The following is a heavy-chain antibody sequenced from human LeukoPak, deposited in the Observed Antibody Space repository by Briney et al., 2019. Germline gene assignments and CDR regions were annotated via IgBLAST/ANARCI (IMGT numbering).Heavy chain of an antibody. J-gene: IGHJ4*02. CDR3: ARDSGRYDFWSGYRPLYYFDY. Sequence: ASVKVPCKASGYTFTSYGISWVRQAPGQGLEWMGWISAYNGNTNYAQKLQGRVTMTTDTSTSTAYMELRSLRSDDTAVYYCARDSGRYDFWSGYRPLYYFDYWGQGTLVTVSS. CDR1: GYTFTSYG. CDR2: ISAYNGNT. D-gene: IGHD3-3*01. V-gene: IGHV1-18*01.